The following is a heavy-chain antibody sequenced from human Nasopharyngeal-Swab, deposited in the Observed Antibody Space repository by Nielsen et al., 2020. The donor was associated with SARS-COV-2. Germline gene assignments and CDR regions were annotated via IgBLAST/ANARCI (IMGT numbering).Heavy chain of an antibody. V-gene: IGHV3-21*01. CDR1: GFTFNNYN. J-gene: IGHJ6*02. Sequence: GGSLRLSCAASGFTFNNYNFNWVRQAPGKGLEWVSSISSSSRYIYYADSVKGRFTIPRDNAKNSLYLQMNSLRAEDTAVYYCARDGLDYDFWSAYFMDVWGQGTTVTVSS. D-gene: IGHD3-3*01. CDR2: ISSSSRYI. CDR3: ARDGLDYDFWSAYFMDV.